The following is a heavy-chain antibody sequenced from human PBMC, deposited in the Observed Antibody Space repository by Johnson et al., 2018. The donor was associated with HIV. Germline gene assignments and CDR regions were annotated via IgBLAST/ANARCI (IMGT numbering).Heavy chain of an antibody. Sequence: MLLVESGGGLVQPGGSLRLSCAASGFTFSSYAMSWVRQAPGKGLEWVSAISGSGGSTYYADSVKGRFTISRDSSKNTLYLQMNSLTPEDTGVYYCAKERRAPRGLDIWGQGTMVTVSS. CDR1: GFTFSSYA. J-gene: IGHJ3*02. CDR2: ISGSGGST. V-gene: IGHV3-23*04. D-gene: IGHD3-10*01. CDR3: AKERRAPRGLDI.